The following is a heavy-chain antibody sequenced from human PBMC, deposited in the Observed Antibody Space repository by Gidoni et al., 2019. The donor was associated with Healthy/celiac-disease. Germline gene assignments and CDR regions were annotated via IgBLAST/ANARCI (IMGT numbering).Heavy chain of an antibody. CDR1: GYTFTGYY. Sequence: QVQLVQSGAEVTQPGASVKVSCKASGYTFTGYYMHWVRQAPGQGLEWMGWINPNSGGTNYAQKFQGWVTMTRDTSISTAYMELSRLRSDDTAVYYCARGVSTIPRSNWFDPWGQGTLVTVSS. J-gene: IGHJ5*02. D-gene: IGHD3-9*01. CDR2: INPNSGGT. V-gene: IGHV1-2*04. CDR3: ARGVSTIPRSNWFDP.